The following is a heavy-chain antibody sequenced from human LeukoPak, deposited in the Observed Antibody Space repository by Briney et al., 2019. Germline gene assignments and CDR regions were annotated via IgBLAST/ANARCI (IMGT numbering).Heavy chain of an antibody. D-gene: IGHD6-13*01. V-gene: IGHV5-51*01. Sequence: GESLKISCKGSGYSFTSYWIGWVRQMPGKGLEWMGIIYPGDSDTRYSPSFQGQVTISADKSISTAYLQWSSLKASDTAMYYCARRTFAGGIAAAGGPDAFDIWGQGTMVTVSS. J-gene: IGHJ3*02. CDR2: IYPGDSDT. CDR3: ARRTFAGGIAAAGGPDAFDI. CDR1: GYSFTSYW.